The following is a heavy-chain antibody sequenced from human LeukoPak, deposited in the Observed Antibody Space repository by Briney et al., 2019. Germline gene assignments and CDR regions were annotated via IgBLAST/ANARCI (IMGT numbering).Heavy chain of an antibody. D-gene: IGHD3-10*01. J-gene: IGHJ4*02. V-gene: IGHV1-18*01. CDR1: GGTFSSYA. CDR2: ISAYNGYT. Sequence: GASVKVSCKASGGTFSSYANTWVRQAPGQGLEWMGWISAYNGYTNYAQKLQGRVTMTTNTSTSTAYMELTSLRFDDTAVYYCARVPMVRGVIGRHFDYWGQGTLVTVSS. CDR3: ARVPMVRGVIGRHFDY.